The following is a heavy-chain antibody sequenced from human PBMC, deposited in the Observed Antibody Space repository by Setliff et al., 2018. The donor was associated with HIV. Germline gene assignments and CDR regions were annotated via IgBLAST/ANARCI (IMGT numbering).Heavy chain of an antibody. CDR2: INHRGST. V-gene: IGHV4-34*01. J-gene: IGHJ3*02. CDR1: GGSFSGYY. CDR3: AREVDVLTTSYVFDI. Sequence: SETLSLTCAVYGGSFSGYYWSWIRQPPGKGLEWIGEINHRGSTNYNPSLKSRVTISVDTSKNQFSLRLTSVTAADTAIYYCAREVDVLTTSYVFDIWGRGTMVTVSS. D-gene: IGHD2-21*02.